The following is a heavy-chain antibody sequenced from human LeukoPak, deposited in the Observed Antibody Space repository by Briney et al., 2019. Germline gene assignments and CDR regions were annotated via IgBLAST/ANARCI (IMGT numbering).Heavy chain of an antibody. D-gene: IGHD6-13*01. V-gene: IGHV3-9*01. CDR1: GFSFDAYA. J-gene: IGHJ3*02. CDR2: ISWNSGAI. Sequence: PGGSLRLSCAASGFSFDAYAMHWVRQAPGKGLEWVSGISWNSGAISYADSVKGRFTISRDNAKTSLYLQMSSLRYEDTALYYCAKDMSSGVATWGAFDIWGRGTSVTVSS. CDR3: AKDMSSGVATWGAFDI.